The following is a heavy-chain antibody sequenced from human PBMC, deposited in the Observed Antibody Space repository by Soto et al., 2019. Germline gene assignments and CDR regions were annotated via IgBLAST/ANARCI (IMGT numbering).Heavy chain of an antibody. V-gene: IGHV3-23*01. CDR1: GFTFSSYA. CDR3: AKDLYYYESSGHHSIGYYFDY. CDR2: ISGSGGST. J-gene: IGHJ4*02. D-gene: IGHD3-22*01. Sequence: GGSLRLSCAASGFTFSSYAMSWVRQAPGKGLEWVSAISGSGGSTYYADSVKGRFTISRDNSKNTLYLQMNSLRAEDTAVYYCAKDLYYYESSGHHSIGYYFDYWGQGA.